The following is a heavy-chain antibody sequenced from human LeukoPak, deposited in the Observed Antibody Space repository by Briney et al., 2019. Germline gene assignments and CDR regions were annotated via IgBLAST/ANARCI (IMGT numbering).Heavy chain of an antibody. V-gene: IGHV1-69*04. Sequence: SVKVSCKASGGTFSSYAISWVRQAPGQGLEWMGRIIPILGIANYAQKFQGRVTITADKSTSTAYMELSSLRSEDTAVYYCARELTTVGYYYYGMDVWGQGTTVTVSS. CDR3: ARELTTVGYYYYGMDV. CDR1: GGTFSSYA. D-gene: IGHD4-17*01. CDR2: IIPILGIA. J-gene: IGHJ6*02.